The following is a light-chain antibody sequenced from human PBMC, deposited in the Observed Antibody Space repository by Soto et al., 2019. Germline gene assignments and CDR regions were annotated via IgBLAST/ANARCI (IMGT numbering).Light chain of an antibody. Sequence: DIQMTQSPSSLSASVGDRVTITCQASQSIASHLNWYQLKPGKAPKLLIFAASSLQSGVPSRFSGSGSGTDFTLSITSLQPEDSATYSCQHSHSSPRTFDGGTKVDIK. V-gene: IGKV1-39*01. CDR2: AAS. CDR1: QSIASH. J-gene: IGKJ4*01. CDR3: QHSHSSPRT.